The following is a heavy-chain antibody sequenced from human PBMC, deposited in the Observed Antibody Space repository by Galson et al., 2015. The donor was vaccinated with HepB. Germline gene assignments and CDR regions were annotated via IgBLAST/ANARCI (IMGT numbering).Heavy chain of an antibody. CDR1: GYTFTGYY. CDR2: INPNSGGT. CDR3: ARGLDRYYYYYYGMDV. J-gene: IGHJ6*02. V-gene: IGHV1-2*02. Sequence: SCKASGYTFTGYYMHWVRQAPGQGLEWMGWINPNSGGTNYAQKFQGRVTMTRDTSISTAYMELSRLRSDDTAVYYCARGLDRYYYYYYGMDVWGQGTTVTVSS.